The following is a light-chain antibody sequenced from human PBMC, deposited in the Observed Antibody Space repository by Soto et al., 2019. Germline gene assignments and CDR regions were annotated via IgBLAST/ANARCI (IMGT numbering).Light chain of an antibody. CDR3: QTWGTGPWV. CDR1: SGHSSYA. Sequence: QPVLTQSPSASASLGASVKLTCTLSSGHSSYAIAWHQQQPEKGPRYLMKLNSDDTHTKGDGIPDRFSGSSSGAERYLTIFSLQSEDEADYYCQTWGTGPWVFGGGTKLTVL. CDR2: LNSDDTH. V-gene: IGLV4-69*01. J-gene: IGLJ3*02.